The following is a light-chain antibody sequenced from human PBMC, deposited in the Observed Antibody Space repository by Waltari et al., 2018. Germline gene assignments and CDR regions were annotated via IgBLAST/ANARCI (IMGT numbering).Light chain of an antibody. Sequence: CMASQSVSRSLAWYQQKPGQAPRLLIYGASSRATGVPDRFSGSGSGSDFSLTISRLEPEDFAVYYCQHYVSLPVSFGQGTKVEIK. V-gene: IGKV3-20*01. CDR2: GAS. CDR3: QHYVSLPVS. CDR1: QSVSRS. J-gene: IGKJ1*01.